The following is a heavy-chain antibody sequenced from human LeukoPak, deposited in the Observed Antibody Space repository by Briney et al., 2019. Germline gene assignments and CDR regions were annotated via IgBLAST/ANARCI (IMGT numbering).Heavy chain of an antibody. D-gene: IGHD5-12*01. J-gene: IGHJ5*02. CDR2: IIPIFGTA. CDR1: GGTFSSYA. CDR3: ARVAYAATIESGWFDP. Sequence: ASVKVSCKASGGTFSSYAISWVRQAPGQGLEWMGGIIPIFGTANYAQKFQGRVTITADESTSTAYMELSSLRSEDTAVYYCARVAYAATIESGWFDPWGQGTLVTVSS. V-gene: IGHV1-69*13.